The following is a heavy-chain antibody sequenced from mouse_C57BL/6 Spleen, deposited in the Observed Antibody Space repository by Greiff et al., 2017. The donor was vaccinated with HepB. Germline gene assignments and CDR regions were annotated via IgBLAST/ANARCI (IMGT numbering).Heavy chain of an antibody. Sequence: EVQLQQSGPELVKPGASVKISCKASGYTFTDYYMNWVKQSNGKSLEWIGDINPNNGGTSYKQKFKGKATLTVDKSSSTAYMARRSLTSEDSAVYYCARRVTVDYWGQGTTLTVSS. CDR2: INPNNGGT. J-gene: IGHJ2*01. CDR3: ARRVTVDY. CDR1: GYTFTDYY. V-gene: IGHV1-26*01. D-gene: IGHD2-1*01.